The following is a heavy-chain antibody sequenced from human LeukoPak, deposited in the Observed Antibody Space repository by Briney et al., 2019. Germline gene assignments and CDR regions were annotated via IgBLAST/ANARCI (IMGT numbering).Heavy chain of an antibody. CDR1: GGSISSGSYY. CDR3: ARDLRGDPVEEWELLPYYFYMDV. Sequence: SQTLSLTCTVSGGSISSGSYYWSWIRQPAGKGLEWIGRIYTTGSTNYNPSLKSRVTMSVDTSKNQFSLKLSSVTAADTAVYYCARDLRGDPVEEWELLPYYFYMDVWGKGTTVTVSS. V-gene: IGHV4-61*02. J-gene: IGHJ6*03. CDR2: IYTTGST. D-gene: IGHD1-26*01.